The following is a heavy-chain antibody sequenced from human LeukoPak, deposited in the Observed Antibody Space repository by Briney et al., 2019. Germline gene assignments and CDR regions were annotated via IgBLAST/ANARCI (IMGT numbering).Heavy chain of an antibody. CDR1: GFTFSSYA. V-gene: IGHV3-23*01. J-gene: IGHJ3*02. CDR2: ISGSGGST. Sequence: GGSLRLSCAASGFTFSSYAMSWVRQAPGKGLECVSAISGSGGSTYYADSVKGRFTISRDNSKNTLYLQMNSLRAEDTAVYYCAKGIRITIFGVVSDAFDIWGQGTMVTVSS. D-gene: IGHD3-3*01. CDR3: AKGIRITIFGVVSDAFDI.